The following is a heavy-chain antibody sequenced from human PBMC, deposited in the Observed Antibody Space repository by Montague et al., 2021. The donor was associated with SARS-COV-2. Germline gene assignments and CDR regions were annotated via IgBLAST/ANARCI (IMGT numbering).Heavy chain of an antibody. CDR1: GGSFSGYY. CDR3: ASLTLGYCSSTSCYSDCFDP. Sequence: SETLSLTCAVYGGSFSGYYWSWIRQPPGKGLEWIGEINHSGSTNYNPSLKSRVTISVDTSKNQFSLKLSSVTAADTAVYYCASLTLGYCSSTSCYSDCFDPWAQGTMVTVSS. CDR2: INHSGST. V-gene: IGHV4-34*01. J-gene: IGHJ5*02. D-gene: IGHD2-2*02.